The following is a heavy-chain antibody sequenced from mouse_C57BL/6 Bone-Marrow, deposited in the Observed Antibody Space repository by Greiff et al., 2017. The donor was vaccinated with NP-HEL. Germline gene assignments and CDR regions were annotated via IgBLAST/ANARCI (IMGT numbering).Heavy chain of an antibody. V-gene: IGHV5-4*01. CDR3: ARDTHYDGYPYYYAMDY. CDR2: ISDGGSYT. Sequence: EVQGVESGGGLVKPGGSLKLSCAASGFTFSSYAMSWVRQTPEKRLEWVATISDGGSYTYYPDNVKGRFTISRDNAKNNLYLQMSHLKSEDTAMYYCARDTHYDGYPYYYAMDYWGQGTSVTVSS. J-gene: IGHJ4*01. CDR1: GFTFSSYA. D-gene: IGHD2-3*01.